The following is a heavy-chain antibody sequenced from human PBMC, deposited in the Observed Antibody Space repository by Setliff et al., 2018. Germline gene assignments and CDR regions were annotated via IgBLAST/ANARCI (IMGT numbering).Heavy chain of an antibody. CDR3: ARSGVAAADRKGLLDY. V-gene: IGHV1-46*01. CDR1: GYALSRHY. Sequence: CASVKVSCKATGYALSRHYMQWARQAPGQGLEWMGIINPGGGSASIVQKFQGRVTMTSDTSTSTVYMEFTGLTSEDTAVYYCARSGVAAADRKGLLDYWGQGTLVTVSS. J-gene: IGHJ4*02. D-gene: IGHD6-13*01. CDR2: INPGGGSA.